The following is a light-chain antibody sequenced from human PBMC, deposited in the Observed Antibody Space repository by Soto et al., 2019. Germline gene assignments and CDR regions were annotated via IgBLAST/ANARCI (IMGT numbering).Light chain of an antibody. Sequence: DILPTQTPGTLALSPVERARLSCSSSQRVGSNYLAWYQQKSGQPPRLLIHGAPSRATGVPDRFSGSGSGTDVSLTISRLEPEDVAVYSCQQDYSTRWTFGQGTKADI. CDR3: QQDYSTRWT. V-gene: IGKV3-20*01. CDR2: GAP. J-gene: IGKJ1*01. CDR1: QRVGSNY.